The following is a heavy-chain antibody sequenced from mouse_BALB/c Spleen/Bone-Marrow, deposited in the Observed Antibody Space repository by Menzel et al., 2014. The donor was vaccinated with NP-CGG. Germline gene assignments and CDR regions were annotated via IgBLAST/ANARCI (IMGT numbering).Heavy chain of an antibody. CDR1: GFTFTDYY. Sequence: EVKLVESGGGLVQPGGSLRLSCTTSGFTFTDYYMSWVRQPPGKALEWLAFIRNKAYGYTTEHSASVRGRFTTSRDNSQSILYLQMNTLRAEDSATYYCARFPMDYWGQGTSVTVSS. CDR3: ARFPMDY. V-gene: IGHV7-3*02. J-gene: IGHJ4*01. CDR2: IRNKAYGYTT.